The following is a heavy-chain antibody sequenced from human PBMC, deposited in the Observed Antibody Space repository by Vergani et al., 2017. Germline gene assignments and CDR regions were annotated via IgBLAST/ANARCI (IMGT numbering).Heavy chain of an antibody. Sequence: QVHLQESGPGLVKPSETLSLTCSVSGDSINTADYWGWIRKPPGKGLEWIGSVYHSGSTSYNPSLQSRVTISVDTSKNRFSLNLNSMTAADTAIYYCAKNSSGGFVDNWCQGALVTISS. CDR2: VYHSGST. J-gene: IGHJ4*02. V-gene: IGHV4-38-2*02. CDR3: AKNSSGGFVDN. D-gene: IGHD6-25*01. CDR1: GDSINTADY.